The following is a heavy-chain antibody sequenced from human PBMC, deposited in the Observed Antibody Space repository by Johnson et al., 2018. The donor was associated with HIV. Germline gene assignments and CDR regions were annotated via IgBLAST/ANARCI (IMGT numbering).Heavy chain of an antibody. Sequence: QVQLVESGGGVVQPGRSLRLSCAASGFTFSSYAMHWVRQAPGTGLEWVAVISYDGSNQYYADSVTGRPTISRDNSKNTLYLQMNSLRAEDTAVYYCAREAETKQLELQANDAFDIWGQGTMVTVSS. CDR1: GFTFSSYA. D-gene: IGHD1-7*01. CDR3: AREAETKQLELQANDAFDI. V-gene: IGHV3-30*04. J-gene: IGHJ3*02. CDR2: ISYDGSNQ.